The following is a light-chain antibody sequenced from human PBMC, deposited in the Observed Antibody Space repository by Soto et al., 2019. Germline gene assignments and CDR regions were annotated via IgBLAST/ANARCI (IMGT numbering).Light chain of an antibody. CDR3: QQRSNWE. J-gene: IGKJ1*01. CDR2: DAS. CDR1: QSVSSY. Sequence: EIVLTQSPATLSLSPGERATLSCRASQSVSSYLAWYQQKPGQAPRLLIYDASNRATGIPARFSGSGSGTDFTLTIRSLEPEDFAVYYCQQRSNWEFGQGTK. V-gene: IGKV3-11*01.